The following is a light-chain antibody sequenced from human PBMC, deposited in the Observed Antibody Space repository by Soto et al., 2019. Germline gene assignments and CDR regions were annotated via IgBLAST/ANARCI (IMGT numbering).Light chain of an antibody. CDR2: AAS. CDR1: QGIGVY. Sequence: DIQMTQSPSSLYASLGDRVTITCRARQGIGVYLAWFQQKPGNAPKLLIYAASTLQSGVPSRFSGSGSVTDFTLTVSSLQPEDVATYYCQKYNSAPLTFGGGTRVEIK. J-gene: IGKJ4*01. CDR3: QKYNSAPLT. V-gene: IGKV1-27*01.